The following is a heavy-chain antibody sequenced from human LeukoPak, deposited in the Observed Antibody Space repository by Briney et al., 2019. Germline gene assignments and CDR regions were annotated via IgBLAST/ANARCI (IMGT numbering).Heavy chain of an antibody. D-gene: IGHD3-3*01. CDR3: ARALLWSGYHFDY. V-gene: IGHV1-69*04. CDR1: GGTFSSYA. Sequence: ASVKVSCKASGGTFSSYAISWVRQAPGQGLEWMGRIIPILGIANYAQKFQGRVTITADKSTSTAYMELSSLRSEDTAVYYCARALLWSGYHFDYWGQGTLVTVSS. J-gene: IGHJ4*02. CDR2: IIPILGIA.